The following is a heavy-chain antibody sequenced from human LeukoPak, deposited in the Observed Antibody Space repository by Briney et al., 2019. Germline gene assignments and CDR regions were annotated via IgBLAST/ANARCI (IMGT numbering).Heavy chain of an antibody. CDR3: ARAGWCSSTSCYNDY. Sequence: GGSLRLSCEGSGFTFSNYWMSWVRQAPGKGLEWVANIQQHGSETYYGDSVKGRFTISRDNAKNSLYLQMNSLRAEDTAVYYCARAGWCSSTSCYNDYWGQGTLVTVSS. V-gene: IGHV3-7*01. D-gene: IGHD2-2*02. CDR2: IQQHGSET. J-gene: IGHJ4*02. CDR1: GFTFSNYW.